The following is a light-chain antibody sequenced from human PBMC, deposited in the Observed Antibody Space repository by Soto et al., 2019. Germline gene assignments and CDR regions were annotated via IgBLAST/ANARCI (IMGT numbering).Light chain of an antibody. CDR1: QSVTSY. V-gene: IGKV3-11*01. Sequence: DIVLTQSPATLSLSPGESATLSCRASQSVTSYLAWYQQKPGQAPRLLMSDISNRATGVPGRFTGRGYGTDFTLTISSLEPEDFAVYYCQQRTNWSPPAFGGGTRVEVK. CDR2: DIS. J-gene: IGKJ4*01. CDR3: QQRTNWSPPA.